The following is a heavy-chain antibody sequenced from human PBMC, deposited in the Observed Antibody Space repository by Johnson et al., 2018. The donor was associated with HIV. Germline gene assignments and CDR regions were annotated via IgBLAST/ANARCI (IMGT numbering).Heavy chain of an antibody. Sequence: QVQLVESGGGVVQPGGSLRLSCEASGFIFSSYGMHWVRQAPGKGLEWVAFIRYDGSNKYYTDSVKGRFTISRDNSKNTLYLQMNSLRAEDTAVYYCARAPGYSRAFDIWGQGTMVPVSS. D-gene: IGHD5-18*01. CDR3: ARAPGYSRAFDI. CDR1: GFIFSSYG. J-gene: IGHJ3*02. V-gene: IGHV3-30*02. CDR2: IRYDGSNK.